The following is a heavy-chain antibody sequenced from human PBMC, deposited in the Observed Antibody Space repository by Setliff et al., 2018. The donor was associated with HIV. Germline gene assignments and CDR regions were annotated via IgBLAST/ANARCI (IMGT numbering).Heavy chain of an antibody. Sequence: ASVKVSCKASGDTLSDYYIHWVRQAPGQGLEWMGWINPNSGGTNYAQKLQGRVTMTRDTSISTAYMELSRLRSDDTAVYYCARKSDYYDSSGPLFEYFQHWGQGTLVTVSS. CDR3: ARKSDYYDSSGPLFEYFQH. CDR2: INPNSGGT. CDR1: GDTLSDYY. V-gene: IGHV1-2*02. D-gene: IGHD3-22*01. J-gene: IGHJ1*01.